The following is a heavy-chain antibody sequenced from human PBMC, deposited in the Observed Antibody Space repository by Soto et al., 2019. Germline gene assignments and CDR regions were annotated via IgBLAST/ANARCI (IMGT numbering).Heavy chain of an antibody. V-gene: IGHV1-24*01. CDR2: FDPEDGET. Sequence: ASVKVSCKVSGYTLTELSMHWVRQAPGKGLEWMGGFDPEDGETIYAQKFQGRVTMTEDTSTDTAYMELSSLRSEDTAVYYCVNYGDCGGDCYSTYYFDYWGQGTLVTVSS. J-gene: IGHJ4*02. CDR3: VNYGDCGGDCYSTYYFDY. D-gene: IGHD2-21*02. CDR1: GYTLTELS.